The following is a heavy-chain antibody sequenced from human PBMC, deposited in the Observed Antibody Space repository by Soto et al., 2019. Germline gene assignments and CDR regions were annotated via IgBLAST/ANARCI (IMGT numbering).Heavy chain of an antibody. CDR3: ASFGYSYGSYYFDY. V-gene: IGHV4-59*01. J-gene: IGHJ4*02. CDR1: GGSISSYY. Sequence: TSETLSLTCTVSGGSISSYYWSWIRQPPGKGLEWIGYIYYSGSTNYNPSLKSRVTISVDTSKNQFSLKLSSVTAADTAVYYCASFGYSYGSYYFDYWGQGTLVTVSS. D-gene: IGHD5-18*01. CDR2: IYYSGST.